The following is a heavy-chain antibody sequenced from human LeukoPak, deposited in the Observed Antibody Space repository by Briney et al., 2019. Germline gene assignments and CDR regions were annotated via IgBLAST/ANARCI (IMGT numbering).Heavy chain of an antibody. Sequence: ASVKVSCKASGYTFTSYDINWVRQATGQGLEWMGWINPNSGGTNYAQKFQGRVTMTRDTSISTAYMELSRLRSDDTAVYYCARGRRSWFDPWGQGTLVTVSS. CDR1: GYTFTSYD. CDR2: INPNSGGT. CDR3: ARGRRSWFDP. V-gene: IGHV1-2*02. J-gene: IGHJ5*02.